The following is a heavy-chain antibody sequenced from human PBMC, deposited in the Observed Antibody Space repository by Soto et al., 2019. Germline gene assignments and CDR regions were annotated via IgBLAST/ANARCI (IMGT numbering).Heavy chain of an antibody. CDR1: GGSISSSNHY. V-gene: IGHV4-39*01. J-gene: IGHJ4*02. D-gene: IGHD3-10*01. CDR3: ARHLDYFGSGKNFDY. CDR2: IYYSGST. Sequence: QLQLQESGPGLVKPSETLSLTCTVSGGSISSSNHYWGWIRQPPGKGLEWIGSIYYSGSTYYNPSLKSRVAISVDTSKNEFSLKMSSVTAADTAVYYCARHLDYFGSGKNFDYWGQGTLVTVSS.